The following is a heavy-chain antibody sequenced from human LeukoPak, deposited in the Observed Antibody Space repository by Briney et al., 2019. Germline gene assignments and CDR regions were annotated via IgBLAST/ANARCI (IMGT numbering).Heavy chain of an antibody. Sequence: GGSLRLSCAASGFTFSSYWMSWVRQAPGKGLEWVANIKQDGSEKYYVDSVKGRFTISRDNAKNSLYLQMNSLRAEDTAVYYCARDRILGLWFGELFDYWGQGTLVTVSS. CDR2: IKQDGSEK. CDR1: GFTFSSYW. CDR3: ARDRILGLWFGELFDY. J-gene: IGHJ4*02. V-gene: IGHV3-7*01. D-gene: IGHD3-10*01.